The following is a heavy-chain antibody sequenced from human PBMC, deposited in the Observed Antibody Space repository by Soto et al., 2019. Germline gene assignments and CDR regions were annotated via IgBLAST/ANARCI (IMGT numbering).Heavy chain of an antibody. CDR2: MNPNSGNT. CDR3: ARGRITMVRGVIRAFDI. CDR1: GYTFTSYD. D-gene: IGHD3-10*01. J-gene: IGHJ3*02. V-gene: IGHV1-8*01. Sequence: GVSVKVSCKASGYTFTSYDINWVRQATGQGFEWMGWMNPNSGNTGYAQKFQGRVTMTRNTSISTAYMELSSLRSEDTAVYYCARGRITMVRGVIRAFDIWGQGTMVTVSS.